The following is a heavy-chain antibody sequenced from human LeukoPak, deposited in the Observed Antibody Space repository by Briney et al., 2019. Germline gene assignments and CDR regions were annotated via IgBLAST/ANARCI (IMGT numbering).Heavy chain of an antibody. D-gene: IGHD3-10*01. V-gene: IGHV3-74*01. CDR3: AREGYYGSGSPPSLYFDY. Sequence: PGGSLRLSCAASGFTFSSYWMHWVRQAPGKGLVWVSRLISDGSSASYADSVKGRFTISRDNSRSTLYLQMNSLRPEDTAIYYCAREGYYGSGSPPSLYFDYWGQGTLVTVSS. CDR1: GFTFSSYW. CDR2: LISDGSSA. J-gene: IGHJ4*02.